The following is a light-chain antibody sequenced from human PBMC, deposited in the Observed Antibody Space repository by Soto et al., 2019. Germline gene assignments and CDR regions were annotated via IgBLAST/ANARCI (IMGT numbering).Light chain of an antibody. Sequence: DIQMTQSPASLSASVGDRVTISCRASQSIGRNLNWYQQKPGKAPKLLIFTSSSLQSGVPSRFSGSGSGNDFIFTISNLQPEDFATYFCQQSYSTPPTFGQGTKVEIK. CDR3: QQSYSTPPT. CDR1: QSIGRN. V-gene: IGKV1-39*01. J-gene: IGKJ1*01. CDR2: TSS.